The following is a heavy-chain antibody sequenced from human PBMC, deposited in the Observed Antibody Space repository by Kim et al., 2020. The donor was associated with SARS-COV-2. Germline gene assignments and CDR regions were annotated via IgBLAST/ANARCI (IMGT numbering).Heavy chain of an antibody. CDR1: GFTFSSYG. CDR3: AKMGYDNLTGYLHYYYYYGMDV. CDR2: ISYDGSNK. Sequence: GGSLRLSCAASGFTFSSYGMHWVRQAPGKGLEWVAVISYDGSNKYYADSVKGRFTISRDNSKNTLYLQMNSLRAEDTAVYYCAKMGYDNLTGYLHYYYYYGMDVWGQGTTVTVSS. D-gene: IGHD3-9*01. V-gene: IGHV3-30*18. J-gene: IGHJ6*02.